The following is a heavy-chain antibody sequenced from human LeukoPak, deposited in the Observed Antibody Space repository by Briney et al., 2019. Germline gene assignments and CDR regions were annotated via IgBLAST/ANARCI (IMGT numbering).Heavy chain of an antibody. J-gene: IGHJ6*03. D-gene: IGHD2-2*01. Sequence: GESLKISCEASGYSFTSNWISWVRQMPGKGLEWMGIIYPGDSDTRYSPSFEGQVTISADKSITTAYLQWTSVKASDTAMYYCARQGWSSTAYYHIDVWGKGTTVTVSS. CDR1: GYSFTSNW. CDR2: IYPGDSDT. V-gene: IGHV5-51*01. CDR3: ARQGWSSTAYYHIDV.